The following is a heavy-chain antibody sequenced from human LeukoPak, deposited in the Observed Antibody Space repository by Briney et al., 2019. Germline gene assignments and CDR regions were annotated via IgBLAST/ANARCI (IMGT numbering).Heavy chain of an antibody. Sequence: SETLSLTCTVSDDSISSSSYYWGWIRQPPGKGLEWIGSIYYSGSTYYNPSLKSRVTISVDTSKNQFSLKLSSVTAADTAVYYCARQTRITIFGVVIPRGHGYGMDVWGQGTTVTVSS. D-gene: IGHD3-3*01. CDR1: DDSISSSSYY. CDR2: IYYSGST. V-gene: IGHV4-39*01. J-gene: IGHJ6*02. CDR3: ARQTRITIFGVVIPRGHGYGMDV.